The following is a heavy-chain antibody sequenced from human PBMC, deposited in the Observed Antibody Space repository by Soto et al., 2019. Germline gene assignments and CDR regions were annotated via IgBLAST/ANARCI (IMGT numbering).Heavy chain of an antibody. Sequence: VQLVESGGGLVQPGGSLRLCCAASGYTFSDFLMHWVRQVPGKGLVWVSRINSDGSTTDYADSVKGRFTISSENAKNTLYLQMNNLRAEYSAVYYCASDGWAVAENWGRGSLVTVSS. D-gene: IGHD6-19*01. CDR1: GYTFSDFL. J-gene: IGHJ4*02. V-gene: IGHV3-74*01. CDR2: INSDGSTT. CDR3: ASDGWAVAEN.